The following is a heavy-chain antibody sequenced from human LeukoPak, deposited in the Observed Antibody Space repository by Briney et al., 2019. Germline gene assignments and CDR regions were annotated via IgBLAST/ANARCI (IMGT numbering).Heavy chain of an antibody. CDR3: ASRGYSYGGRSWYFDL. V-gene: IGHV4-61*02. Sequence: SETLSLTCTVSGGSISSGSYYWSWIRQPAGKGLEWIGRIYTSGSTNYNPSLKSRVTISVDTSKNQFSLKLSSVTAADTAVYYCASRGYSYGGRSWYFDLWGRGTLVTVSS. D-gene: IGHD5-18*01. CDR1: GGSISSGSYY. CDR2: IYTSGST. J-gene: IGHJ2*01.